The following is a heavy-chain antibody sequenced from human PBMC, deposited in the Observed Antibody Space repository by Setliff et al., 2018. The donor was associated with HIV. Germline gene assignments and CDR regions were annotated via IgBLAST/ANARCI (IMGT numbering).Heavy chain of an antibody. Sequence: SETLSLTCGVSGYSMSSGYYWSWIRQPAGKGLEWIGRLHLSGDTNYNPSLKSRVTMSIDTSKNQFSLKLSSVTAADTAIYYCAREDSSSWYSSLSFWGQGTLVTVSS. CDR2: LHLSGDT. V-gene: IGHV4-38-2*02. CDR3: AREDSSSWYSSLSF. D-gene: IGHD6-13*01. J-gene: IGHJ1*01. CDR1: GYSMSSGYY.